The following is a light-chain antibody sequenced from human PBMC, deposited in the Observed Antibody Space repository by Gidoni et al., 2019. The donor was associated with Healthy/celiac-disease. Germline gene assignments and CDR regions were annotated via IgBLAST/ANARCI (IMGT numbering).Light chain of an antibody. CDR1: NDNVGTHG. J-gene: IGLJ1*01. Sequence: AGLTQPPSVSKGVKQTATLTCTGNNDNVGTHGAAWLQQRQGHPPRLLSFRNTNRPSGISERFSASRSGNTASLTITGLQPEDEADYYSSAWDRGLNGYVFGTGTKVSVL. CDR2: RNT. V-gene: IGLV10-54*01. CDR3: SAWDRGLNGYV.